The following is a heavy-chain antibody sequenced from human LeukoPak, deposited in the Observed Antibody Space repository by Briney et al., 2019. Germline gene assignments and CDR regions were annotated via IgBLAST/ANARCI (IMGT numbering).Heavy chain of an antibody. Sequence: GGSLRLSCAASGFTFSSYSMNWVRQAPEKGLEWVSSISSSSSYIYYADSVKGRFTISRDNAKNSLYLQMNSLRAEDTAVYYCAREESASSYAYPDYWGQGTLVTVSS. J-gene: IGHJ4*02. CDR2: ISSSSSYI. D-gene: IGHD5-18*01. CDR3: AREESASSYAYPDY. CDR1: GFTFSSYS. V-gene: IGHV3-21*01.